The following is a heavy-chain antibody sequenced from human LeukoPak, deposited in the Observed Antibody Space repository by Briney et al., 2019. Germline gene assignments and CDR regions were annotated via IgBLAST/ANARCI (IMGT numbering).Heavy chain of an antibody. Sequence: GGSLRLSCAASGFSFSNYDIHWVRQAPGKGLEWVAVISYDETNKYYADSVKGRFTISRDNSKNTLYLQMNSLKAEDTAVYYCAKSLARGSENYYYYGLDVWGQGTTVTVSS. J-gene: IGHJ6*02. D-gene: IGHD3-10*01. CDR1: GFSFSNYD. CDR2: ISYDETNK. V-gene: IGHV3-30*18. CDR3: AKSLARGSENYYYYGLDV.